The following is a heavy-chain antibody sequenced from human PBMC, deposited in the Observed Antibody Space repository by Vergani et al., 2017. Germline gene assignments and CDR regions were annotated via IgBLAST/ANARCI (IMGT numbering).Heavy chain of an antibody. CDR3: AKQWNTSGFYSIDF. V-gene: IGHV3-23*01. CDR2: INGGGDST. Sequence: EVQLLESGGDLVQPGGSLRLSCVASGFTFSSYAMSWVRQAPGKGLQWVSSINGGGDSTFYADSVRGRFTISRDRSEMIYIQMNSLRAEDTAIYYCAKQWNTSGFYSIDFWGQGTLVTVSS. CDR1: GFTFSSYA. D-gene: IGHD3-22*01. J-gene: IGHJ4*02.